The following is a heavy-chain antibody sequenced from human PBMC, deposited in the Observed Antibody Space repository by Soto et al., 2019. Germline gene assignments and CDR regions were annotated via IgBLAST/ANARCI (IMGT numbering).Heavy chain of an antibody. J-gene: IGHJ4*02. CDR1: GDSINSYY. D-gene: IGHD5-18*01. CDR2: IHYSGST. Sequence: QVQLQESGPGLVKPSETLSLTCSVSGDSINSYYWSWIRQPPGKGLEWIGYIHYSGSTNYNPSLKSRVTISLDTSKNQFSLKLSSVTTADTAVYYCVRGRGYSYGNDYWGQGTLVTVSS. CDR3: VRGRGYSYGNDY. V-gene: IGHV4-59*01.